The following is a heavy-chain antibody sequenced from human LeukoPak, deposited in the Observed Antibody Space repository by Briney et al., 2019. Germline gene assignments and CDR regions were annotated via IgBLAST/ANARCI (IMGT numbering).Heavy chain of an antibody. CDR3: TRGRDTTGYFVY. D-gene: IGHD3-22*01. CDR2: IDTNTGNP. CDR1: GYTFTNYT. Sequence: ASVNVSCKASGYTFTNYTINWVRLARGEGLEWMGWIDTNTGNPTYAQGFAGRFVFSLDTSVTTTYLQISSLKAEDTAVYYCTRGRDTTGYFVYWGQGTLVTVSS. J-gene: IGHJ4*02. V-gene: IGHV7-4-1*02.